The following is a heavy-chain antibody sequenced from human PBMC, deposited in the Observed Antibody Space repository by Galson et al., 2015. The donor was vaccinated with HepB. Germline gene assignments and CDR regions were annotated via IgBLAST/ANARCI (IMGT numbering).Heavy chain of an antibody. Sequence: SLRLSCAASGFTFSSYWMSWVRQAPGKGLEWVANIKQDGSEKYYVDSVKGRFTISRDNAKNSLYLQMNSLRAEDTAVYYCARDQGSGWFMLPLFDYWGQGTLVTVSS. CDR2: IKQDGSEK. CDR3: ARDQGSGWFMLPLFDY. J-gene: IGHJ4*02. V-gene: IGHV3-7*03. D-gene: IGHD6-19*01. CDR1: GFTFSSYW.